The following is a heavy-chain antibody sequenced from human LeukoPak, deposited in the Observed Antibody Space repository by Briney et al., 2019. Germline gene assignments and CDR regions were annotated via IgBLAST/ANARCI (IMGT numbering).Heavy chain of an antibody. Sequence: ASVKVSCKASGYTFTGYDMHWVRQAPGQGLKWMGWINPNSGGTNYAQKFQGRVTMTRATSISTAFMELSRLRSDDTAVYYCARETEYSSNWFDPWGQGTLVTVSS. CDR2: INPNSGGT. D-gene: IGHD6-6*01. J-gene: IGHJ5*02. V-gene: IGHV1-2*02. CDR3: ARETEYSSNWFDP. CDR1: GYTFTGYD.